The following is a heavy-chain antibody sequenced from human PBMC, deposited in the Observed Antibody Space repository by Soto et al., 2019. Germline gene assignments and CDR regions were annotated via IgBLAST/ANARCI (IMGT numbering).Heavy chain of an antibody. V-gene: IGHV3-23*01. D-gene: IGHD2-21*01. CDR1: GFSFSSYA. Sequence: EVQLLESGGGLVQPGGSLRLSCAASGFSFSSYAMAWVRQAPGKGLDWVSSISGSGGNTFSADSVKGRFTISRDNSKNTLYLQMNSLIVEDTAAYHCAKIVDGACIDYWGQGTLVTVSS. CDR3: AKIVDGACIDY. CDR2: ISGSGGNT. J-gene: IGHJ4*02.